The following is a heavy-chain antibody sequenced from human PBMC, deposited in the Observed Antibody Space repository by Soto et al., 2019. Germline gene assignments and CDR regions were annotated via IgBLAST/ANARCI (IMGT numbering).Heavy chain of an antibody. V-gene: IGHV1-8*01. J-gene: IGHJ4*02. CDR2: MNPKSGKT. CDR1: GYTFINYD. CDR3: SRTPGDY. D-gene: IGHD2-15*01. Sequence: ASVKVSCKTSGYTFINYDINWVRQAPGKGLEWMGLMNPKSGKTGYAQKFQGRVSMTRDTSTSTAYVELNSLRSEDTATYYCSRTPGDYWGQGTLVTVSS.